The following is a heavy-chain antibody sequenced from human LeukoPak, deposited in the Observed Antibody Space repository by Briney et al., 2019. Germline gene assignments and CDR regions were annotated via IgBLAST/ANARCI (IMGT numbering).Heavy chain of an antibody. CDR3: ARSRTIFGEFDY. D-gene: IGHD3-3*01. V-gene: IGHV1-46*01. CDR2: INPSDGAT. Sequence: ASVKVSCKASGYTFTMYYIHWVRQAPGQGLEWMGMINPSDGATTYAQRFQGRVTMTRDTSISTAYMELSRLRSDDTAVYYCARSRTIFGEFDYWGQGTLVTVSS. CDR1: GYTFTMYY. J-gene: IGHJ4*02.